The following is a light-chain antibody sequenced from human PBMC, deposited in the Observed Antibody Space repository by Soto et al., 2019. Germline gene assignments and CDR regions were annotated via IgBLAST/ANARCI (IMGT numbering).Light chain of an antibody. CDR1: QSVSSS. J-gene: IGKJ1*01. CDR2: GAS. V-gene: IGKV3-15*01. CDR3: LQYNNWWT. Sequence: DMVMTQSPATLSVSPGERATLSCRASQSVSSSLAWYQQKPGRSPRLLIYGASTRAIGIPARISGSGSGTEFTLTISSLQSEDFAVYYCLQYNNWWTFGQGTKVDIK.